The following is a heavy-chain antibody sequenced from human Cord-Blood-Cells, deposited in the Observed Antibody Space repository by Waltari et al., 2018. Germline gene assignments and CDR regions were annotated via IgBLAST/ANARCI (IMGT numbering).Heavy chain of an antibody. V-gene: IGHV4-34*01. D-gene: IGHD6-13*01. J-gene: IGHJ4*02. CDR3: ARAPVRIAAADDGFDY. Sequence: QVQLQQWGAGLLKPSATLSLTCAVYGGSFSGYYWRWIRQPPGKGLEWIGEINHSGSTNYNPSLKSRVTISVDTSKNQFSLKLSSVTAADTAVYYCARAPVRIAAADDGFDYWGQGTLVTVSS. CDR1: GGSFSGYY. CDR2: INHSGST.